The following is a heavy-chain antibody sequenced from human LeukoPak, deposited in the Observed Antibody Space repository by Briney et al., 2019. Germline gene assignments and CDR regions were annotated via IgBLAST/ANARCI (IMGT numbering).Heavy chain of an antibody. CDR2: INHSGST. CDR1: GGSFSGYY. J-gene: IGHJ3*02. Sequence: SETLSLTCAVYGGSFSGYYWSWIRQPPGKGLEWIGEINHSGSTNYNPSLKSRVTISVDTSKNQFSLKLSSVTAADTAVYYCARLPTGYWRPRNAFDIWGQGTVVTVSS. D-gene: IGHD2-2*03. CDR3: ARLPTGYWRPRNAFDI. V-gene: IGHV4-34*01.